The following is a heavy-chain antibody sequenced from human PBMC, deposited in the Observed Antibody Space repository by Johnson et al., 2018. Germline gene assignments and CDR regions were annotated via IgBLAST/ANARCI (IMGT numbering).Heavy chain of an antibody. CDR1: GGTFTNYA. Sequence: QVQLQESGAEVKNPGSSVKVSCKASGGTFTNYAINWVRQAPGQGLEWMGGILPIFGTGTYAQKFQGRVTISADKSTRTAYMGLSSLRSEDTAVYYWAGVEGSGSHPYYYYGMDVWGQGSSVTVSS. V-gene: IGHV1-69*06. J-gene: IGHJ6*02. CDR3: AGVEGSGSHPYYYYGMDV. CDR2: ILPIFGTG. D-gene: IGHD3-10*01.